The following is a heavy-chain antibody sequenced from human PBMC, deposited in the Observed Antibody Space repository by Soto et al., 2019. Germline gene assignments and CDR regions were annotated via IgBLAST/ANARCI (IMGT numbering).Heavy chain of an antibody. CDR1: GGTFTSYT. D-gene: IGHD3-10*01. Sequence: QVQMVQSGAEVKMPGSSVKVSCTASGGTFTSYTFSWVRQVPGQGLEWMGRIIPILRMADFAQKFQGRVTINADESTSTVYMELSSLRSEDTAVYYCATSYGSGSAHFDYWGQGTLVTVS. CDR2: IIPILRMA. J-gene: IGHJ4*02. V-gene: IGHV1-69*02. CDR3: ATSYGSGSAHFDY.